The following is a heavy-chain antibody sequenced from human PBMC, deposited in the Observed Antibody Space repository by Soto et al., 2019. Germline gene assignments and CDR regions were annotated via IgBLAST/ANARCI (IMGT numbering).Heavy chain of an antibody. CDR3: ARVGAGIAVANYYYYGMDV. V-gene: IGHV1-69*13. CDR1: GGTFSSYA. J-gene: IGHJ6*02. D-gene: IGHD6-19*01. Sequence: SVKVSCKASGGTFSSYAISWVRQAPGQGLEWMGGIIPIFGTANYAQKFQGRVTITADESTSTAYMGLSSLRSEDTAVYYCARVGAGIAVANYYYYGMDVWGQGTTVTVSS. CDR2: IIPIFGTA.